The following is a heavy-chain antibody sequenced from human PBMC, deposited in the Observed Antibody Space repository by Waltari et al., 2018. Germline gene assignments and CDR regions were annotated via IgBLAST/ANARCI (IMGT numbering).Heavy chain of an antibody. CDR1: GYTFTSYA. CDR2: INAGNGNT. J-gene: IGHJ5*02. D-gene: IGHD3-3*01. Sequence: QVQLVQSGAAAKKPGASVKVSCKASGYTFTSYAMHWVRQDPGQRLKWMGWINAGNGNTKYSQKFQGRVTITRDTSASTAYMELSSLRSEDTAVYYCARGIRFLEWLSQFDPWGQGTLVTVSS. CDR3: ARGIRFLEWLSQFDP. V-gene: IGHV1-3*01.